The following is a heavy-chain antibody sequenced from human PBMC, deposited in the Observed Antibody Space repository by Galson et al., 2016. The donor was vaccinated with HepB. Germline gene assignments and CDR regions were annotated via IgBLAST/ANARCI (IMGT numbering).Heavy chain of an antibody. J-gene: IGHJ4*02. D-gene: IGHD4-11*01. Sequence: SLRLSCAASGFSFGSYGMSWVRQAPGKGLEWVSTISGSGIHTSYGDAVKGRFTISRDNSTNTLYLQMRTLRVEDTAVYYCAKGNTVPDYWGQGTLVTVSS. CDR2: ISGSGIHT. CDR1: GFSFGSYG. CDR3: AKGNTVPDY. V-gene: IGHV3-23*01.